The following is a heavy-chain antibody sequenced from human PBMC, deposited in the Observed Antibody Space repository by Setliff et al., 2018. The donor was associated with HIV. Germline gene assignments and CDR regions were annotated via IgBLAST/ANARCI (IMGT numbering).Heavy chain of an antibody. Sequence: SVKVSCKASGGILTNYAINWVRQAPGQGLEWLGRLIPVSDTPNFAQKFHGRVTITADESTSTAYMELSSLRSEDTAVYYCARGGEGMALYPDYWGQGTLVTVSS. V-gene: IGHV1-69*13. CDR1: GGILTNYA. D-gene: IGHD1-26*01. CDR3: ARGGEGMALYPDY. CDR2: LIPVSDTP. J-gene: IGHJ4*02.